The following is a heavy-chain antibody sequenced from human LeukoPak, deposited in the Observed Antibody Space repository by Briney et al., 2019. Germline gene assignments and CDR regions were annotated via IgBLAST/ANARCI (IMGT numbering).Heavy chain of an antibody. J-gene: IGHJ4*02. Sequence: GGSLRLSCAASGFTFSSYGMHWVRQAPGKGLEWVAVISYDGSNKYYADSVKGRFTISRDNSKNTLYLQMNSLRAEDTAVYYCARDRVRYSSGYTCFDYWGQGTLVTVSS. CDR2: ISYDGSNK. CDR1: GFTFSSYG. CDR3: ARDRVRYSSGYTCFDY. V-gene: IGHV3-30*03. D-gene: IGHD5-18*01.